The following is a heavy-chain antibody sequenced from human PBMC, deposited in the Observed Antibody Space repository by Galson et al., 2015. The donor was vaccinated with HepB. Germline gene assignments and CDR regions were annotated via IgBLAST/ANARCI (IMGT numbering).Heavy chain of an antibody. V-gene: IGHV3-23*01. CDR2: ISGSGGST. D-gene: IGHD3-9*01. J-gene: IGHJ4*02. Sequence: SLRLSCAASGFTFSSYAMSWVRQAPGKGLEWVAAISGSGGSTYYADSVKGRFTISRDNSKDTLYLQMNSLRAEDTAVYYCAKVGDGTLYYDILTGYLPPYYFDYWGQGTLVTVSS. CDR1: GFTFSSYA. CDR3: AKVGDGTLYYDILTGYLPPYYFDY.